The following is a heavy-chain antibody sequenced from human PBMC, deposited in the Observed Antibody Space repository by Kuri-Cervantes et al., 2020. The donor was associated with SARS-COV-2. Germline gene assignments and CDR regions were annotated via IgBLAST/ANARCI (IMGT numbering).Heavy chain of an antibody. D-gene: IGHD4-11*01. CDR3: ARVPTDHYYYYYMDV. V-gene: IGHV1-69*06. Sequence: GGSLRLSCKASGGTFSSYAISWVRQAPGQGLEWMGRIIPIFGTANYAQKFQGRVTITADKSTSTAYMELSSLRSEDTAVYYCARVPTDHYYYYYMDVWGKGTTVTVSS. J-gene: IGHJ6*03. CDR1: GGTFSSYA. CDR2: IIPIFGTA.